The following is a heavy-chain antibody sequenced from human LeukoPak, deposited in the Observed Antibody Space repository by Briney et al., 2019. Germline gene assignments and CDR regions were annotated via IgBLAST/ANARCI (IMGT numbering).Heavy chain of an antibody. Sequence: GASVKVSCKASGYTLTGYYMHWVRQAPGQGLEWMGWINPNSGGTNYAQKFQGRVTMTRDTSISTAYMELSRLRSDDTAVYYCARDLGSSGWSQLYNWFDPWGQGTLVTVSS. J-gene: IGHJ5*02. CDR3: ARDLGSSGWSQLYNWFDP. D-gene: IGHD6-19*01. CDR2: INPNSGGT. CDR1: GYTLTGYY. V-gene: IGHV1-2*02.